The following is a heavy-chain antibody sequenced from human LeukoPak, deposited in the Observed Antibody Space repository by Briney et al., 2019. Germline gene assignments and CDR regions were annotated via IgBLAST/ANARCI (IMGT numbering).Heavy chain of an antibody. CDR3: AGWFGEEYYYYYGMDV. J-gene: IGHJ6*02. D-gene: IGHD3-10*01. V-gene: IGHV3-66*01. CDR2: FYSGGST. CDR1: RFTLRRNY. Sequence: GGALRLSRAAPRFTLRRNYKSWGRPAPGKGGGGVSVFYSGGSTYYADSVKGRFTISRDNSKNTLYLQMNSLRAEDTAVYYCAGWFGEEYYYYYGMDVWGQGTTVTVSS.